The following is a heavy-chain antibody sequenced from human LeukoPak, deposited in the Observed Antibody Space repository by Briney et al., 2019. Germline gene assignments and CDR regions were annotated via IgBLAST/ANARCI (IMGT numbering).Heavy chain of an antibody. CDR2: INQDGSEK. CDR1: EFTFSRYS. Sequence: GGSLRLSCATSEFTFSRYSMYWVRQAPGKGLECVANINQDGSEKYYVDAVKGRFTISRDNAKNSLYLQMNSLRAEDTAVYYCAGGSSGLWGQGTMVTVSS. V-gene: IGHV3-7*01. D-gene: IGHD3-22*01. J-gene: IGHJ3*01. CDR3: AGGSSGL.